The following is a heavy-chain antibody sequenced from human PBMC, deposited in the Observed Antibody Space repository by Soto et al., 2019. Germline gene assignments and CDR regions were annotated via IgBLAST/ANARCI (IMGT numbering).Heavy chain of an antibody. D-gene: IGHD2-15*01. V-gene: IGHV1-69*12. J-gene: IGHJ6*02. CDR3: ASWLRGPDIGNYYYGMDV. Sequence: QVQLVQSGAEVKKPGSSVKVSCKASGGAFSDYAFSWVRQAPGQGLEWLGGIMPIFRAPDYAQKFQGRVTITATGLTRTAYMEMNSLRSEDTAVYYCASWLRGPDIGNYYYGMDVWGQGTTVTVS. CDR1: GGAFSDYA. CDR2: IMPIFRAP.